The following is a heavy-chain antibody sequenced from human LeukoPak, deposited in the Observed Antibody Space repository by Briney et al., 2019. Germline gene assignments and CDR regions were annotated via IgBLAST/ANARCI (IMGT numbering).Heavy chain of an antibody. D-gene: IGHD5-12*01. Sequence: PSQTLSLTCTVSGGSISSGSHYWSWIRQPAGKGLEWIGRIHTSGSAKYNPSLKSRATISVDTSKNQFSLNLSSVTAADTAVYYCARDWVTITDDAFDIWGQGTMVTVSS. V-gene: IGHV4-61*02. CDR1: GGSISSGSHY. J-gene: IGHJ3*02. CDR3: ARDWVTITDDAFDI. CDR2: IHTSGSA.